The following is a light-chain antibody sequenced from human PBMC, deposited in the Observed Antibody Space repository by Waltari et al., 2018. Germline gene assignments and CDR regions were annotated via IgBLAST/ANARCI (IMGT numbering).Light chain of an antibody. V-gene: IGKV1-5*03. CDR2: KAS. CDR1: QTISTW. J-gene: IGKJ1*01. Sequence: DIQMTQSPSTLSASVGDRVTITCRASQTISTWLAWYQQKPGKAPKLLIYKASSLESGVPSRFSGSVSGTEFTLTISSLQPDDSATYYCQQYNSFPWTFGQGTKVQI. CDR3: QQYNSFPWT.